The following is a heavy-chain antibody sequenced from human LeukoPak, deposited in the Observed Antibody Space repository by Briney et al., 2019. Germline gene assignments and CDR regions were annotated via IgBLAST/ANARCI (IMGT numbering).Heavy chain of an antibody. CDR2: IIPIFGTA. D-gene: IGHD6-6*01. CDR1: GGTFSSYA. V-gene: IGHV1-69*05. Sequence: ASVKVSCKASGGTFSSYAISWVRQAPGQGLEWKGAIIPIFGTADYAQKFQGRVTFTTDESTTTVYMELSSLTSGDTAVYYCARGGEKGYSSSSGNFDYWGQGTLVTVSS. CDR3: ARGGEKGYSSSSGNFDY. J-gene: IGHJ4*02.